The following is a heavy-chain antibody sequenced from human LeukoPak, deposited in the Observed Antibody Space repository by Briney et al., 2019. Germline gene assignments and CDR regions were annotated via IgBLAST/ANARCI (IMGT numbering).Heavy chain of an antibody. D-gene: IGHD3-10*01. CDR2: IWYDGSNK. V-gene: IGHV3-33*01. CDR3: ARDKAYGSGSSPFDY. Sequence: PGGSLRLSCAASGXTFSRYGMHWVRRAPGKGLEWVAVIWYDGSNKYYADSVKGRFTISRENSKNTLYLKMNSLRAEDTAVYYCARDKAYGSGSSPFDYWGQGTLVTVSS. J-gene: IGHJ4*02. CDR1: GXTFSRYG.